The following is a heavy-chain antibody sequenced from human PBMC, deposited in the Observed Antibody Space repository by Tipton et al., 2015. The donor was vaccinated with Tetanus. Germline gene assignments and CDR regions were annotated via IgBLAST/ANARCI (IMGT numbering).Heavy chain of an antibody. Sequence: VQLVQSGGGLIQPGGSLRLSCAASGFTFSSAWLSWVRLAPGRGPEWVARIKSGGTTEYAAPVKGRFSISRDDLKNTLYQQMNSLKTEDTAMYYCTADVPTFMPQIDDWGPGTLVTVSS. J-gene: IGHJ4*02. CDR1: GFTFSSAW. CDR2: IKSGGTT. CDR3: TADVPTFMPQIDD. V-gene: IGHV3-15*01. D-gene: IGHD2-2*01.